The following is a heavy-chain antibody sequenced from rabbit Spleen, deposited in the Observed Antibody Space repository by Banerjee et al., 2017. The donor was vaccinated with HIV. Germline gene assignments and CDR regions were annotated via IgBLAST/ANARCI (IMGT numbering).Heavy chain of an antibody. CDR3: ARDAGTSFSTYGMDL. CDR1: GFSFNSGYD. V-gene: IGHV1S40*01. CDR2: IYAGSSGST. Sequence: QSLEESGGGLVKTGASLTITCTASGFSFNSGYDMCWVRQAPGKGLEWIACIYAGSSGSTYSATWAKGRFTISKTSSTTVTLQMTSLTAADTATYFCARDAGTSFSTYGMDLWGPGTLVTVS. D-gene: IGHD8-1*01. J-gene: IGHJ6*01.